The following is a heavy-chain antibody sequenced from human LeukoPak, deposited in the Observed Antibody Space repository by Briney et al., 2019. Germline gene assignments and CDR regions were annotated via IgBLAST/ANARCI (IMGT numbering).Heavy chain of an antibody. J-gene: IGHJ3*02. CDR3: ARGRPAYCSSTSCYLGAFDI. Sequence: PSETLSLTCTVSGGSLSSYYWTWIRQPPGKGLEWIGYIYYSGSTYYNPSLKSRVTISVDTSKNQFSLKLSSVTAADTAVYYCARGRPAYCSSTSCYLGAFDIWGQGTMVTVSS. CDR1: GGSLSSYY. CDR2: IYYSGST. D-gene: IGHD2-2*01. V-gene: IGHV4-59*08.